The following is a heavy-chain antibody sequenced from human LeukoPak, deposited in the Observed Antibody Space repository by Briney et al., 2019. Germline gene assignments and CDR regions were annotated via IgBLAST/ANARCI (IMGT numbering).Heavy chain of an antibody. Sequence: GRSLRLSCAASGFTFSNYAMHWVRQAPGKGLEWVAVVSYDGSNKYYADSVKGRFAISRDNSKNTLYLQMNSLRAEDAAVYYCATIGDRRSGELYRIDYWGQGTLVTVSS. CDR3: ATIGDRRSGELYRIDY. CDR2: VSYDGSNK. J-gene: IGHJ4*02. CDR1: GFTFSNYA. V-gene: IGHV3-30*09. D-gene: IGHD1-26*01.